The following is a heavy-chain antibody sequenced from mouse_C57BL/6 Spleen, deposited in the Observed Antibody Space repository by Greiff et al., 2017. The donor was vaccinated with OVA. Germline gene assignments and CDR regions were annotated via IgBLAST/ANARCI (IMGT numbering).Heavy chain of an antibody. J-gene: IGHJ1*03. CDR2: IYWDDDK. D-gene: IGHD2-4*01. CDR3: ARKGGLRPYWYFDV. Sequence: QVTLKESGPGILQSSQTLSLTCSFSGFSLSTSGMGVSWLRQPSGKGLEWLAHIYWDDDKRYNPSLKSRLTISKDTSRTQVFLKITSVDTAETATYYCARKGGLRPYWYFDVWGTGTTVTVSS. CDR1: GFSLSTSGMG. V-gene: IGHV8-12*01.